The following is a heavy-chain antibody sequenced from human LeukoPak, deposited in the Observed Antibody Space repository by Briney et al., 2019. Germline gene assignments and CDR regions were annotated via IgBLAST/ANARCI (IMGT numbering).Heavy chain of an antibody. V-gene: IGHV4-59*01. CDR2: IYYSGST. Sequence: PSETLSLTCTVSGGSIGSYYWSWIRQPPGKGLEWIGYIYYSGSTNYNPSLKSRVTISVDTSKNQFSLKLSSVTAADTAVYYCARDLRDYYDSSGYWFDPWGQGTLVTVSS. J-gene: IGHJ5*02. CDR3: ARDLRDYYDSSGYWFDP. CDR1: GGSIGSYY. D-gene: IGHD3-22*01.